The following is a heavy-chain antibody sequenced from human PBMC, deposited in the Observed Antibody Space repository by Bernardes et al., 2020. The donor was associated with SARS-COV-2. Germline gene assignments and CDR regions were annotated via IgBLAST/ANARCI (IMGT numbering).Heavy chain of an antibody. CDR2: ISAYNGNT. Sequence: ASVKVSCKASGYTFTSYGISWVRQAPGQGLEWMGWISAYNGNTNYAQKLQGRVTMTTDTSTSTAYMELRSLRSDDTAVYYCARVVVVPAAMVYYYYGMDVWGQGTTVTVSS. J-gene: IGHJ6*02. CDR1: GYTFTSYG. D-gene: IGHD2-2*01. CDR3: ARVVVVPAAMVYYYYGMDV. V-gene: IGHV1-18*01.